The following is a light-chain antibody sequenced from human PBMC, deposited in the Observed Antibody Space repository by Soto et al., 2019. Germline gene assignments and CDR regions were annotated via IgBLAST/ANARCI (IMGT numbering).Light chain of an antibody. V-gene: IGKV1-9*01. J-gene: IGKJ1*01. CDR3: QQLNSYPRT. CDR1: QDISNY. Sequence: DIQMTQSPSSLAASVGDRVTLTCQASQDISNYLNWYQQKPGKAPKLLIYAASTLQSGVPSRFSGSGSGTEFTLTISSLQPEDFATYYCQQLNSYPRTFGQGTKVDI. CDR2: AAS.